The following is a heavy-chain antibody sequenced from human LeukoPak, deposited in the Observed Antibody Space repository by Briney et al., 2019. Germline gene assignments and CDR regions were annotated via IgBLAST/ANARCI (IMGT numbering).Heavy chain of an antibody. CDR3: ATGPPYSSGWYFFFTFDY. Sequence: ASVKVSCKVSGYTLTELSMHWVRQAPGKGLEWMGGFDPEDGETIYAQKFQGRVTMTEDTSTDTAYMELSSLRSEDTAVYYCATGPPYSSGWYFFFTFDYWGQGTLVTVS. CDR2: FDPEDGET. CDR1: GYTLTELS. D-gene: IGHD6-19*01. V-gene: IGHV1-24*01. J-gene: IGHJ4*02.